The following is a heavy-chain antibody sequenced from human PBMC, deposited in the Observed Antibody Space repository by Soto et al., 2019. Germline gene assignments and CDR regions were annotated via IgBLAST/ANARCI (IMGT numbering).Heavy chain of an antibody. Sequence: PGGSLRLSCAASGFTFSDHYMDWVRQAPGKGLEWVGRTRKKVNGYTTEYAASVRGRFTVSREDSKNSLYLQMNSLKIEDTAVYYCARVGITDRYGMDVWGQGTTVTVSS. CDR3: ARVGITDRYGMDV. J-gene: IGHJ6*02. V-gene: IGHV3-72*01. D-gene: IGHD1-20*01. CDR2: TRKKVNGYTT. CDR1: GFTFSDHY.